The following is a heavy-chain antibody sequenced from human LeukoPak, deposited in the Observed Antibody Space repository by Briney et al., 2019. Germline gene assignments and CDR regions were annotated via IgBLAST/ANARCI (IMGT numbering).Heavy chain of an antibody. D-gene: IGHD3-10*01. CDR1: GFTFSTYW. J-gene: IGHJ4*02. V-gene: IGHV3-7*01. CDR2: IKQDGSEK. Sequence: GGSLRLSCATSGFTFSTYWMSWVRQAPGKGLEWVAYIKQDGSEKYYVDSVKGRFTISRDNAKNSLYLQMSSLRAEDTAVYYCARDGMVRGINYWGQGTLVTVSS. CDR3: ARDGMVRGINY.